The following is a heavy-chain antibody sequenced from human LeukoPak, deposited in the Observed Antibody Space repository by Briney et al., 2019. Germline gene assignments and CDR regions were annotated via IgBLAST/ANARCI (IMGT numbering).Heavy chain of an antibody. D-gene: IGHD2-2*01. CDR1: GGSISGYY. CDR2: IYTSGST. V-gene: IGHV4-4*07. J-gene: IGHJ3*02. CDR3: ARGGSAYCSSTSCYGVEAFDI. Sequence: PSETLSLTCTVSGGSISGYYWSWIRQPAGKGLDLIGRIYTSGSTNYNPSLKSRVTMSVDTSKNQFSLKLSSVTAADTAVYYCARGGSAYCSSTSCYGVEAFDIWGRGTMVTVSS.